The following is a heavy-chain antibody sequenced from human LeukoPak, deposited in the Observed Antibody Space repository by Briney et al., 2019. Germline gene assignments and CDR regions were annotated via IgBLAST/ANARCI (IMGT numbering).Heavy chain of an antibody. D-gene: IGHD6-13*01. Sequence: GGSLRLSCAASGFTFSSYWMSWVRQAPGKGLEWVANIKQDGSEKYYVDSVKGRFTISRDNAKNSLYLQMNSLRAEDTAVYYSARFRGSSWYGSVDYWGQGTLVTVSS. CDR2: IKQDGSEK. J-gene: IGHJ4*02. CDR3: ARFRGSSWYGSVDY. CDR1: GFTFSSYW. V-gene: IGHV3-7*01.